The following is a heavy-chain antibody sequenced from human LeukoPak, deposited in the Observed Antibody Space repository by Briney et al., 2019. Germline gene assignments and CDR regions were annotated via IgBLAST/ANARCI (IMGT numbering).Heavy chain of an antibody. V-gene: IGHV7-4-1*02. Sequence: ASVNVSCKASGYTFTSYAMNWGRQAPGHGLERMGWINTNSGNPTYAQRFTGRFVFSLHASVSTAYLQISSLKAEDTAVYYCARVGSSGWYYFDYWGQGTLVTVSS. D-gene: IGHD6-19*01. J-gene: IGHJ4*02. CDR2: INTNSGNP. CDR1: GYTFTSYA. CDR3: ARVGSSGWYYFDY.